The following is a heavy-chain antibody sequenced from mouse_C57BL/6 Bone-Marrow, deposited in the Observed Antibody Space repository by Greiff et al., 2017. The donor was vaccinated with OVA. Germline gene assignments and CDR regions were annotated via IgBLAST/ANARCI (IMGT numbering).Heavy chain of an antibody. CDR3: TREDYGSGNFDY. CDR2: ISSGGDYI. J-gene: IGHJ2*01. Sequence: DVMLVESGEGLVKPGGSLKLSCAASGFTFNSYAMSWVRQTPEKRLEWVAYISSGGDYIYYADTVKGRFTVPRDNARNTLYLQMSSLKSEDTAMYYCTREDYGSGNFDYWGQGTTLTVSS. V-gene: IGHV5-9-1*02. CDR1: GFTFNSYA. D-gene: IGHD1-1*01.